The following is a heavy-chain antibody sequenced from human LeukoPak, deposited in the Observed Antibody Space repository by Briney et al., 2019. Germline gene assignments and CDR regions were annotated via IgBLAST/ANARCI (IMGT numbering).Heavy chain of an antibody. CDR2: ISGSGGST. D-gene: IGHD1-7*01. Sequence: GGSLRLSCAASGFTLSSYAMSWVRQAPGKGPEWVSAISGSGGSTYYADSVKGRFTISRDNSKNTLYLQMNSLRAEDTAVYYCAKDLNWNYATHWFDPWGQGTLVTVSS. V-gene: IGHV3-23*01. CDR1: GFTLSSYA. J-gene: IGHJ5*02. CDR3: AKDLNWNYATHWFDP.